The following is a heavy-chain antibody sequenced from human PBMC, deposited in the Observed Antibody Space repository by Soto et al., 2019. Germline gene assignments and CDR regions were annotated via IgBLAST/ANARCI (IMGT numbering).Heavy chain of an antibody. CDR2: IIPILGIA. J-gene: IGHJ4*02. D-gene: IGHD1-26*01. V-gene: IGHV1-69*02. CDR1: GGTFSSYT. Sequence: QVQLVQSGAEVKKPGSSVKVSCKASGGTFSSYTISWVRQAPGQGLEWMGRIIPILGIANYAQKFQGRVTITADKSTSTAYMELSSLRSEDTAVYYCARSPTHPRPTPKGATVRAVDWGEGTLVTVS. CDR3: ARSPTHPRPTPKGATVRAVD.